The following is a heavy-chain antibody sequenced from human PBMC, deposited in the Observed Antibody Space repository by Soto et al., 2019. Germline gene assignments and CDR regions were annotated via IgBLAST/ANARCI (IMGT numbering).Heavy chain of an antibody. V-gene: IGHV2-5*01. J-gene: IGHJ5*02. D-gene: IGHD4-17*01. CDR1: GFSLTTAGAG. CDR2: TYWNDDT. Sequence: QITLKESGPTLVKPTQTLALTCTFSGFSLTTAGAGVDWIRQPPGKALEWLALTYWNDDTRYNPSLKSRLTIAKDTSKNQVVLTMTNMDPVDTATFYCAHRGYGNYPRDNWFDPWGQGILVIVSS. CDR3: AHRGYGNYPRDNWFDP.